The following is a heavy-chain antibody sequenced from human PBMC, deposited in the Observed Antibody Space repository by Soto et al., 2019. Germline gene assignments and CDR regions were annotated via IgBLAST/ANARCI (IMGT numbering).Heavy chain of an antibody. Sequence: PSETLSLTCTVTGASIRGSYYFWSWIRQPPGGGLEWLGSVYSTGSTYYNPSLKSRVTISIDTSKNQFFLKLISVTAADTAVYYCARVSTYYLDSSGSYTSEYGGQGALHTVSS. CDR2: VYSTGST. V-gene: IGHV4-39*07. D-gene: IGHD3-22*01. CDR1: GASIRGSYYF. J-gene: IGHJ4*02. CDR3: ARVSTYYLDSSGSYTSEY.